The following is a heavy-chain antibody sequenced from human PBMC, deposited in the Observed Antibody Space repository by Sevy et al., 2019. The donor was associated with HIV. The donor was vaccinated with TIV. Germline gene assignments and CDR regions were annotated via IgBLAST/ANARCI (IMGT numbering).Heavy chain of an antibody. D-gene: IGHD2-21*02. J-gene: IGHJ6*03. CDR1: GYTFTSYA. Sequence: ASVKVSCKASGYTFTSYAMHWVRQAPGQRLEWMVWINAGNGNTKYSQKFQGRVTITRDTSASTAYMELSSLRSEDTAVYYCARECLGVTKFFSYYYYYYMDVWGKGTTVTVSS. CDR3: ARECLGVTKFFSYYYYYYMDV. CDR2: INAGNGNT. V-gene: IGHV1-3*01.